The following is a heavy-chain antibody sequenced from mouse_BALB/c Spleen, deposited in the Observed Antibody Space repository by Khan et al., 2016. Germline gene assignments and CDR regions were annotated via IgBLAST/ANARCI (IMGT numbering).Heavy chain of an antibody. V-gene: IGHV5-6*01. CDR3: ARQAGYFDY. D-gene: IGHD3-3*01. Sequence: EVELVESGGDLVKPGGSLKLSCAASGFTFSSYGMSWVRQTPDKRLEWVATISSGGSYTYYPDSVKGRFTISRDNAKNSVYLQRSSLQSEDTAMYYCARQAGYFDYWGQGTTLTVSS. J-gene: IGHJ2*01. CDR2: ISSGGSYT. CDR1: GFTFSSYG.